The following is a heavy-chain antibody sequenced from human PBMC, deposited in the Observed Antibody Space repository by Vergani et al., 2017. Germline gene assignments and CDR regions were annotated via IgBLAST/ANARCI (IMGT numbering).Heavy chain of an antibody. J-gene: IGHJ4*02. V-gene: IGHV1-69*04. D-gene: IGHD5-18*01. Sequence: QVQLVQSGAEVKKPGSSVKVSCKASGGTFSSYAISWVRQAPGQGLELMGRIIPILGIANYAQKFQGRVTITADKSTSTAYMELSSLRSEDTAVYYCASPSGGYSYGYGDYWGQGTLVTVSS. CDR2: IIPILGIA. CDR1: GGTFSSYA. CDR3: ASPSGGYSYGYGDY.